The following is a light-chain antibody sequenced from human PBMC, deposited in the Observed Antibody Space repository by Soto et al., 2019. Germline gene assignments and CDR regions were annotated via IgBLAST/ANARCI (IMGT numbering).Light chain of an antibody. CDR3: QQYHHWPVT. CDR2: GAS. CDR1: QSVSSRF. V-gene: IGKV3-20*01. J-gene: IGKJ4*01. Sequence: EIVLTQSPGTLSLSPGERATLSCRASQSVSSRFLARYQQKPGQAPRLLMYGASNRATGIPDRFSGTGSGTDFTLTINSLQSEDVAVYYCQQYHHWPVTFGGGTKVEIK.